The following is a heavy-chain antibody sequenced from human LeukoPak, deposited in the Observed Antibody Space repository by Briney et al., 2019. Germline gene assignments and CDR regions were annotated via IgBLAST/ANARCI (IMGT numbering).Heavy chain of an antibody. J-gene: IGHJ4*02. CDR3: ARRSCSGGNCYPWDY. CDR2: FNINDGST. D-gene: IGHD2-15*01. CDR1: GFTFSNYA. Sequence: GGSLRLSCVASGFTFSNYALSWVRQAPGKGLAWVSVFNINDGSTYCADSVKGRFTISRDNSKNTMYLLMSSLRADDTAVYYCARRSCSGGNCYPWDYWGPGTLVTVSS. V-gene: IGHV3-23*01.